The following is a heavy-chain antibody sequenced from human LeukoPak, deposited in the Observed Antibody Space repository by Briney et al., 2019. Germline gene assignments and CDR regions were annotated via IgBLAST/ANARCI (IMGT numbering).Heavy chain of an antibody. V-gene: IGHV3-23*01. D-gene: IGHD3-22*01. CDR3: AKGGSYYYDTSGYFGY. CDR1: GFRFTNYA. J-gene: IGHJ4*02. Sequence: GGSLRLSCAASGFRFTNYAMNWVRQALGKGLEWISGISGSGGSTYYADSVKGRFTISRDNSKNTLFLQMNRLRVEDTAVYYCAKGGSYYYDTSGYFGYWGQGTLVTVSS. CDR2: ISGSGGST.